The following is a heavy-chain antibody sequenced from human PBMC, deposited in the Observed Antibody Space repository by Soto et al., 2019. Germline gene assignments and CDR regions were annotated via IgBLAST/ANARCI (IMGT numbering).Heavy chain of an antibody. J-gene: IGHJ6*02. CDR3: ARTYYDFWSGFRAASYGMDV. CDR1: GFTFSSYA. V-gene: IGHV3-30-3*01. D-gene: IGHD3-3*01. CDR2: ISYDGSNK. Sequence: QVQLVESGGGVVQPGRSLRLSCAASGFTFSSYAMHWVRQAPGKGLEWVAVISYDGSNKYYADSVKGRFTISRDNSKNTLYLQMNSLRADDTAVYYCARTYYDFWSGFRAASYGMDVWGQGTTVTVSS.